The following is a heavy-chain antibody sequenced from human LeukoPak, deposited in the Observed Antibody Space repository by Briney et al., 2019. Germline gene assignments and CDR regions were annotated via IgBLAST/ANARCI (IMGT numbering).Heavy chain of an antibody. V-gene: IGHV1-18*01. CDR1: GYTFTSYG. CDR3: ARGRYDFWSGYQGDAFDI. CDR2: ISAYIGNT. D-gene: IGHD3-3*01. J-gene: IGHJ3*02. Sequence: ASVKVSCKASGYTFTSYGISWVRQAPGQGLEWMGWISAYIGNTNYAQKLQGRVTMTTDTSTSTAYMELRSLRSDDTAVYYCARGRYDFWSGYQGDAFDIWGQGTMVTVSS.